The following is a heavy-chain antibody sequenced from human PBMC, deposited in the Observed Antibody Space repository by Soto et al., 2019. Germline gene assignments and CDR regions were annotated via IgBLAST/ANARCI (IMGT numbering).Heavy chain of an antibody. CDR2: INPADSGI. V-gene: IGHV5-51*01. CDR1: GYSFTSNW. J-gene: IGHJ4*02. Sequence: PGESLKISCQGSGYSFTSNWIGWVRQMPGKGLEWMGIINPADSGIKYSPPFQGQVTISADKSIGTAYLQWSSLKASDTAMYYCARHQRDDASRKIDCWGQGTLVTVSS. D-gene: IGHD3-16*01. CDR3: ARHQRDDASRKIDC.